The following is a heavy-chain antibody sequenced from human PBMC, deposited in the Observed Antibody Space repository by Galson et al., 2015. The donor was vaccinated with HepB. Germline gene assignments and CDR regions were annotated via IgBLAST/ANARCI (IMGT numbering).Heavy chain of an antibody. CDR3: ARDRGARKVPTFDP. V-gene: IGHV1-18*01. CDR1: GYTFTSYG. Sequence: SVKVSCKASGYTFTSYGISWVRQAPGQGLEWMGWISAYNGNTNYAQKLQGRVTMTTDTSTSTAYMELRSLRSDDTAVYYCARDRGARKVPTFDPWGQGTLVTVSS. D-gene: IGHD1-26*01. J-gene: IGHJ5*02. CDR2: ISAYNGNT.